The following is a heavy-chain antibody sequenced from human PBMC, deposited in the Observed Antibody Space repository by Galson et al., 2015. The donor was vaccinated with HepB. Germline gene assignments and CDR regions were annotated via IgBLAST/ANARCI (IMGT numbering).Heavy chain of an antibody. J-gene: IGHJ5*02. CDR3: VTSFRLKEYNWFDP. V-gene: IGHV4-4*02. Sequence: TLSLTCAVSGGSIISSNWWSWVRQPPGKGLEWIGEIYHDGSTNYNPSLRSRVTISVDKSKNRFSLKLSSVTAADTAIYYCVTSFRLKEYNWFDPWGQGTLVTVSS. D-gene: IGHD3-10*01. CDR2: IYHDGST. CDR1: GGSIISSNW.